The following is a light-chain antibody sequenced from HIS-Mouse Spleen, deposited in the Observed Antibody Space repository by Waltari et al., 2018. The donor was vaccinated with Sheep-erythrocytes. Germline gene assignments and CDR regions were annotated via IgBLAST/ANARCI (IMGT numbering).Light chain of an antibody. CDR3: YSTDSSGNHRV. Sequence: SYELTQPPSVSVSPGQPARITCSGDALPKKYAYWYQQTSGQAPVLVIYEDRKRPSGIPERFSGSSSGTMATLTISGAQVEDEADYYCYSTDSSGNHRVFGTGTKVTVL. V-gene: IGLV3-10*01. CDR1: ALPKKY. J-gene: IGLJ1*01. CDR2: EDR.